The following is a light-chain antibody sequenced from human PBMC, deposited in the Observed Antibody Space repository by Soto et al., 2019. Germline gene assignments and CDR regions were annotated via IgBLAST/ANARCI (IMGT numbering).Light chain of an antibody. CDR2: DTS. V-gene: IGKV3-15*01. Sequence: ETVMTQSPGTLSVSLGERATLSRRASQSVSIHLAWYQQKPGQAPRLLIYDTSTRATGIPARFSGSGSGTEFTLTISSLQSEDFAVYYCQQYSNWPPITFGQGTRLEN. J-gene: IGKJ5*01. CDR3: QQYSNWPPIT. CDR1: QSVSIH.